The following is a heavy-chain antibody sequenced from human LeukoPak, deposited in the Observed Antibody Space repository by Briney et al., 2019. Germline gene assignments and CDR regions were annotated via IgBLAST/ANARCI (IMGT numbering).Heavy chain of an antibody. J-gene: IGHJ5*02. CDR1: GYTFTSYV. CDR2: ISVYNGNT. V-gene: IGHV1-18*01. Sequence: GASVKVSCKASGYTFTSYVISWVRQAPGQGLEWMGWISVYNGNTNYAQKLQGRVTMTTDTSTRTAYMELRSLRSDDTAVYYCARAGIARYCSSTSCPDDWFDPWGQGTLVTVSS. D-gene: IGHD2-2*01. CDR3: ARAGIARYCSSTSCPDDWFDP.